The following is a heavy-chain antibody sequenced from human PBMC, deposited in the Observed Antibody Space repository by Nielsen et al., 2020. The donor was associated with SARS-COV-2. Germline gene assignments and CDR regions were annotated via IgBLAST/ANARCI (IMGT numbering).Heavy chain of an antibody. J-gene: IGHJ5*02. D-gene: IGHD6-13*01. CDR2: FDPEDGET. CDR1: GFTFSSYW. Sequence: GESLKISCAASGFTFSSYWMSWVRQAPGKGLEWMGGFDPEDGETIYAQKFQGRVTMTEDTSTDTAYMELSSLRSEDTAVYYCATGAAAGTQNWFDPWGQGTLVTVSS. CDR3: ATGAAAGTQNWFDP. V-gene: IGHV1-24*01.